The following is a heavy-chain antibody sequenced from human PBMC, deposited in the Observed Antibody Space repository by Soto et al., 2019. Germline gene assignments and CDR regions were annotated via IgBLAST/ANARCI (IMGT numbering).Heavy chain of an antibody. D-gene: IGHD2-21*02. Sequence: QVQLVQSGAEVKKPGSSAKVSCKASGGTFSSYAISWVRQAPGQGLEWMGGIIPIFGTANYAQKFQGRVTITADESTSTAYMELSSLRSEDTAVYYCARTYCGGDCYPLNDYYYGMDVWGQGTTVTVSS. V-gene: IGHV1-69*01. CDR2: IIPIFGTA. CDR3: ARTYCGGDCYPLNDYYYGMDV. J-gene: IGHJ6*02. CDR1: GGTFSSYA.